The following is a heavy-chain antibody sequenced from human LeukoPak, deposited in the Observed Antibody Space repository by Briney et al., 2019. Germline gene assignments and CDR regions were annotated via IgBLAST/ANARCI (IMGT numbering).Heavy chain of an antibody. CDR1: GFTFDDYA. CDR2: ISWNSGSI. CDR3: AKSAAAGYYYYYMDV. D-gene: IGHD6-13*01. Sequence: QPGRSLRLSCAASGFTFDDYAMHWVRQAPGKGLEWVSGISWNSGSIGYADSVKGRFTIPRDNAKNSLYLQMNSLRAEDMALYYCAKSAAAGYYYYYMDVWGKGTTVTVSS. V-gene: IGHV3-9*03. J-gene: IGHJ6*03.